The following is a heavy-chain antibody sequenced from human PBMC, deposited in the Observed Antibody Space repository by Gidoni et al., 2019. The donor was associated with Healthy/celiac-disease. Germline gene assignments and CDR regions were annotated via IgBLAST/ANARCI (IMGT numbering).Heavy chain of an antibody. CDR3: ARHGWNDAYYYYMDV. D-gene: IGHD1-1*01. Sequence: EVQLVQSGAEVKKPGESLRISWKGAGYSFTSYWISWVRQMPGKGLEWMGGIDPSASAPNYRPSFHGPVPISADKSISTAYLQWSSLKASDTAMYYCARHGWNDAYYYYMDVWGKGTTVTVSS. V-gene: IGHV5-10-1*03. J-gene: IGHJ6*03. CDR1: GYSFTSYW. CDR2: IDPSASAP.